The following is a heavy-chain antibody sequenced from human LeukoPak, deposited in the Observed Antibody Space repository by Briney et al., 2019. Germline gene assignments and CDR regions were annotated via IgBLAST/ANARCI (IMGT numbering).Heavy chain of an antibody. V-gene: IGHV3-21*01. Sequence: GGSLRLSCAASGFTFTTYNMNWVRQALGKGLEWVSYISSSGTYIYYADSVKGRFTISRDNAKNSLFLQMSSLRAEDTAVYYRARVLNYDSSGFSPWGQGTLVTVSS. CDR1: GFTFTTYN. J-gene: IGHJ5*02. D-gene: IGHD3-22*01. CDR2: ISSSGTYI. CDR3: ARVLNYDSSGFSP.